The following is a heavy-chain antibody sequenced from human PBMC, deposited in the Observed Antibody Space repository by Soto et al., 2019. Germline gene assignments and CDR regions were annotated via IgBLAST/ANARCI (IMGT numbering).Heavy chain of an antibody. V-gene: IGHV4-59*01. D-gene: IGHD5-12*01. Sequence: SETLSLTCTVSGGSISSYYWSWIRQPPGKGLERIGYIYYSGSTNYNPSLKSRVTISVDTSKNQFSLKLSSVTAADTAVYYCARVSEWLRLGLDYWGQGTLVTVSS. CDR1: GGSISSYY. CDR3: ARVSEWLRLGLDY. CDR2: IYYSGST. J-gene: IGHJ4*02.